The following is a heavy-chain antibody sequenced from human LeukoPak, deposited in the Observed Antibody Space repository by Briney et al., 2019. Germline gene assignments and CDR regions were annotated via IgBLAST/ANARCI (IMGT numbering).Heavy chain of an antibody. V-gene: IGHV4-59*08. Sequence: SETLSLTCTVSGGSISSYYWSWIRQPPGEGLEWIGYIYYSGSTNYNPSLKSRVTISVDTSKNQFSLKLSSVTAADTAVYYCARSAYSSGWHDYWGQGTLVTVSS. CDR3: ARSAYSSGWHDY. D-gene: IGHD6-19*01. CDR2: IYYSGST. CDR1: GGSISSYY. J-gene: IGHJ4*02.